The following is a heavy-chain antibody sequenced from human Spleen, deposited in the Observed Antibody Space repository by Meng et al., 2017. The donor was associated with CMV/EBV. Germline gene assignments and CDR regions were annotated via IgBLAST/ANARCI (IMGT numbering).Heavy chain of an antibody. Sequence: KANECTISRQRNSCVRQGPGQGLEGMRGSVPMFGTTNYAKKIQSRDTITADELTTTAYMEVTSLTSQDTALYYGAKARWIGDWFDSWGQGTLVTVSS. D-gene: IGHD5-12*01. J-gene: IGHJ5*01. CDR3: AKARWIGDWFDS. V-gene: IGHV1-69*01. CDR2: SVPMFGTT. CDR1: ECTISRQR.